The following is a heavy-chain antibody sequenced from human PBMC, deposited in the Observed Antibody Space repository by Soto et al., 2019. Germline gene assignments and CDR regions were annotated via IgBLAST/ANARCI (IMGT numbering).Heavy chain of an antibody. V-gene: IGHV1-18*01. D-gene: IGHD2-21*02. CDR2: ISAYNGNT. Sequence: ASVKVSCKASGYTFTSYGTSWVRQAPGQGLEWMGWISAYNGNTNYAQKLQGRVTMTTDTSTSTAYMELRSLRSDDTAVYYCARYCGGDCYALGMDVWGQGTTVTVSS. CDR1: GYTFTSYG. CDR3: ARYCGGDCYALGMDV. J-gene: IGHJ6*02.